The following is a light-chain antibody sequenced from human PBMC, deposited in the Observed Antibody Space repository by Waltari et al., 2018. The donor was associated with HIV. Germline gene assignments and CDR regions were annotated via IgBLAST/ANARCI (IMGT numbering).Light chain of an antibody. Sequence: QSALTQPASVSGSPGQSITISCTGTSSDVGGSNYVSWYQQHPGKAPKLMIYEVSNRPSGVSNRFSGSKSGNTASLTISGLQAEDEADYYCSSYTSSSHVVFGGGTKLTVL. CDR3: SSYTSSSHVV. CDR1: SSDVGGSNY. J-gene: IGLJ2*01. CDR2: EVS. V-gene: IGLV2-14*01.